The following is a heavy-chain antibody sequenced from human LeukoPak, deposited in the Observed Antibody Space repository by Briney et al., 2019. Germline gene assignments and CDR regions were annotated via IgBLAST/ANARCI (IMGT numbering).Heavy chain of an antibody. V-gene: IGHV4-34*01. D-gene: IGHD3-10*01. CDR3: ARGPAITMVRGVIIRRGYYFDY. CDR2: INHSGSN. Sequence: SETLSLTCAVYGGSFSGYYWSWIRQPPGKGLEWIGEINHSGSNNYNPSLKSRVTLSVEKSKNQFSLNLSSVTAADTAVYYCARGPAITMVRGVIIRRGYYFDYWGQGTLVTVSS. J-gene: IGHJ4*02. CDR1: GGSFSGYY.